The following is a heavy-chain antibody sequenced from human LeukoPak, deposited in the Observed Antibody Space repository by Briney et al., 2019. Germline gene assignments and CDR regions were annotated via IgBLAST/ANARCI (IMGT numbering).Heavy chain of an antibody. Sequence: GASVKVSCKASGYTFTSYAMHWVRQAPGQRLEWMGWINAGNGNTKYSQKFQGRVTITRDTSASTAYMELSSLRSEDTAVYYCARDRRIAAGTYWFDPWGQGTLVTVSS. CDR2: INAGNGNT. CDR3: ARDRRIAAGTYWFDP. D-gene: IGHD6-13*01. V-gene: IGHV1-3*01. J-gene: IGHJ5*02. CDR1: GYTFTSYA.